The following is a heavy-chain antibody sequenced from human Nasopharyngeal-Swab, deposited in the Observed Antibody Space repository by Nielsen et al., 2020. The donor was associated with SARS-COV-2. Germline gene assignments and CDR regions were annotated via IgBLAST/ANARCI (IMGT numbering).Heavy chain of an antibody. CDR2: IIPIFGTA. J-gene: IGHJ4*02. V-gene: IGHV1-69*13. D-gene: IGHD6-13*01. Sequence: SVKVSCKASGGTFSSYAISWVRQAPGQGLEWMGGIIPIFGTANYAQKFQGRVTITADESTSTAYMELSSLRSEDTAVYYCARFRSAAGTSDYWGQGTLVTVSS. CDR3: ARFRSAAGTSDY. CDR1: GGTFSSYA.